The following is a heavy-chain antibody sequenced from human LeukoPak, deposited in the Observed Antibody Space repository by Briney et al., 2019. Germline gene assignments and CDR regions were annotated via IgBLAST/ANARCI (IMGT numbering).Heavy chain of an antibody. CDR3: ARDGYYYDSSGYSNAFDL. Sequence: PSETLSLTCTVSGYSISSGYYWGWIRQPAGKGLEWIGRIYTSGRTNYNPSLKSRVTISVDTSKNQFSLKLSYVTAADTAVYYCARDGYYYDSSGYSNAFDLWGQGTMVTVSS. CDR2: IYTSGRT. CDR1: GYSISSGYY. J-gene: IGHJ3*01. V-gene: IGHV4-61*02. D-gene: IGHD3-22*01.